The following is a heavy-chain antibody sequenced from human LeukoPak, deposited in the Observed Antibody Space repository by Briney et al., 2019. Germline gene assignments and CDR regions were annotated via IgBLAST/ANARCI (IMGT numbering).Heavy chain of an antibody. CDR1: GFAFSSYT. Sequence: GGSLRLSCAASGFAFSSYTMNWVRQAPGKGLEWVSYISTGSSTAYYADSVKGRFTISRDNAKNPLYLQMNSLRAEDTAVYYCARDSSLCTGGSCHKGHYFDYWGQGTLVTVSS. CDR3: ARDSSLCTGGSCHKGHYFDY. V-gene: IGHV3-48*01. CDR2: ISTGSSTA. J-gene: IGHJ4*02. D-gene: IGHD2-15*01.